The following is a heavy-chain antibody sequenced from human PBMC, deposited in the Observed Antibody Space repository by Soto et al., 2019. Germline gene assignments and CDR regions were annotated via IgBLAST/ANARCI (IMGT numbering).Heavy chain of an antibody. CDR1: GYTFTGYY. Sequence: ASVKVSCKASGYTFTGYYMHWVRQAPGQGLEWMGWINPNSGGTNYAQKFQGRVTMTRDTSISTAYMERSRLRSDDTAVYYCARGEYYDSSGYYYYYYGMDVWGQGTTVTVSS. J-gene: IGHJ6*02. CDR2: INPNSGGT. D-gene: IGHD3-22*01. V-gene: IGHV1-2*02. CDR3: ARGEYYDSSGYYYYYYGMDV.